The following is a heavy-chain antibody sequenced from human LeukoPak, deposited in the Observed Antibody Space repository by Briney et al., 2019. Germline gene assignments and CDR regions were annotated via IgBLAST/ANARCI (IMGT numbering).Heavy chain of an antibody. CDR1: GYTFTDYS. D-gene: IGHD6-13*01. V-gene: IGHV1-2*02. J-gene: IGHJ4*02. CDR2: INPNSGGT. CDR3: VRDMIAAAGAGG. Sequence: ASVKVSCKAFGYTFTDYSMHWVRQAPGQGLEWMGWINPNSGGTDYAQKFQGRVTMTRVTSISTAYLEVTRLTSDDTAVYFCVRDMIAAAGAGGWGQGTLVTVSS.